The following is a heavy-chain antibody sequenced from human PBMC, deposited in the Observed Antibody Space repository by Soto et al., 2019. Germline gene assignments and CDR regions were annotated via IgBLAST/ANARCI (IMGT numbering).Heavy chain of an antibody. CDR1: GGSISSYY. V-gene: IGHV4-59*01. J-gene: IGHJ6*02. Sequence: PSETLSLTCSVSGGSISSYYCSWFRQPPGKGLEWIGYIYYSGSTNYNPSLKSRVTISVDTSKNQFSLKLSSVTAADTAVYYCARGEYYYYGMDVWGQGTTVTVSS. CDR2: IYYSGST. CDR3: ARGEYYYYGMDV.